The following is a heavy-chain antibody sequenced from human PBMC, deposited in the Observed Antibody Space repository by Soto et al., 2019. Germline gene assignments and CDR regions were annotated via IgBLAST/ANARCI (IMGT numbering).Heavy chain of an antibody. CDR1: GFSVTSNY. CDR2: IYAGGNT. Sequence: GGSLRLSCAASGFSVTSNYMTWVRQAPGRGLECVSVIYAGGNTYYPDSVKGRFTISSDNSKNTLFLQMNNLRAEDTAVYYCARVTTFYDILTSSYALNYFDYWGQGTRVTVSS. CDR3: ARVTTFYDILTSSYALNYFDY. J-gene: IGHJ4*02. V-gene: IGHV3-53*01. D-gene: IGHD3-9*01.